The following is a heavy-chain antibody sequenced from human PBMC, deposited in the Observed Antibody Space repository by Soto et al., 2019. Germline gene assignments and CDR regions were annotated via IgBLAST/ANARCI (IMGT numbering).Heavy chain of an antibody. CDR3: ARWWSGSRQGFDP. Sequence: QVQLQESGPGLVKPSQTLSLTCTVSGGSISSGDYYWSGIRQHPGKGLEWIGYIYYSGRTYYNPSLKSRVTIAVDTSKNQFSLKLSAVTAADTAVYYCARWWSGSRQGFDPWGQGNLVTVSS. D-gene: IGHD3-3*01. CDR2: IYYSGRT. J-gene: IGHJ5*02. V-gene: IGHV4-31*03. CDR1: GGSISSGDYY.